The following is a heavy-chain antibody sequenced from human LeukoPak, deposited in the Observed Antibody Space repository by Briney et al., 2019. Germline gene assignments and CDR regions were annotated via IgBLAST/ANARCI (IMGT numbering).Heavy chain of an antibody. D-gene: IGHD3-22*01. CDR3: ARHAHLRDYEPLDY. Sequence: ASVKVSCKASGYTFTSYGISWVRQAPGQGLEWMGWISAYNGNTNYAQKLQGRVTMTTDTSTSTAYMELRSLRSDDTAVYYCARHAHLRDYEPLDYWGQGTLVTVSS. J-gene: IGHJ4*02. CDR1: GYTFTSYG. CDR2: ISAYNGNT. V-gene: IGHV1-18*01.